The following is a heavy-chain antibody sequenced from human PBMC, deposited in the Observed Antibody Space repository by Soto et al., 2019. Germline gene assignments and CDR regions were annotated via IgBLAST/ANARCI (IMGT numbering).Heavy chain of an antibody. CDR1: GGTFSTSA. J-gene: IGHJ6*02. CDR2: IMPVFSTP. D-gene: IGHD1-1*01. Sequence: QVQLLQSGAEVKKPGSSVKVSCKASGGTFSTSAISWVRQAPGQGLEWVGGIMPVFSTPDYAQNFQGRVTITADESTTTAYLERTSLRADDTAVYYCARDKDRLQLGGNYYYILDVWGQGTAITVSS. CDR3: ARDKDRLQLGGNYYYILDV. V-gene: IGHV1-69*12.